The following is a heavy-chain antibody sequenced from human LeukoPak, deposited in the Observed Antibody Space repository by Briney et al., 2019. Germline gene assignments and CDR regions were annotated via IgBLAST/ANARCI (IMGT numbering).Heavy chain of an antibody. V-gene: IGHV4-34*01. CDR2: INHSGST. D-gene: IGHD6-6*01. CDR3: ARAAARPYYYYYYGMDV. Sequence: SETLSLTCTVSGGSISSAAYYWSWIRQPPGKGLEWIGEINHSGSTNYNPSLKSRVTISVDTSKNQFSLKLSSVTAADTAVYYCARAAARPYYYYYYGMDVWGQGTTVTVSS. CDR1: GGSISSAAYY. J-gene: IGHJ6*02.